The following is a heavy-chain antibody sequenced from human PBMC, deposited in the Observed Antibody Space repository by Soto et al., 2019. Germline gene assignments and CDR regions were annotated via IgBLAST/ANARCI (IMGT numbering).Heavy chain of an antibody. CDR1: GYTFTGYY. J-gene: IGHJ5*02. V-gene: IGHV1-2*04. CDR2: INPNSGGT. Sequence: ASVKVSCKASGYTFTGYYMHWVRQAPGQGLEWMGWINPNSGGTNYAQKFQGWVPMTRDTSISTAYMELSRLRSDDTAVYYCARALVGANYDILTGPNSPGRGGGWFDPWGQGTLVTVSS. D-gene: IGHD3-9*01. CDR3: ARALVGANYDILTGPNSPGRGGGWFDP.